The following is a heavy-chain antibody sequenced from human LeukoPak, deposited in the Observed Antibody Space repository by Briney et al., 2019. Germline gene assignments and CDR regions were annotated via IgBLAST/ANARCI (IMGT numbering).Heavy chain of an antibody. CDR2: IYHSGST. CDR3: ARGYSYGHGYFDY. CDR1: GYSISSGYY. J-gene: IGHJ4*02. V-gene: IGHV4-38-2*01. Sequence: ASETLSLTCAVSGYSISSGYYWGWIRQPPGKGLEWSGSIYHSGSTYYNPSLKSRVTISVDTSKNQFSLKLSSVTAADTAVYYCARGYSYGHGYFDYWGQGTLVTVSS. D-gene: IGHD5-18*01.